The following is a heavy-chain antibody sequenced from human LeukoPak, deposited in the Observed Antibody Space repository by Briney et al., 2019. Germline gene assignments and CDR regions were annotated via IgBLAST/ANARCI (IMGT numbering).Heavy chain of an antibody. CDR2: INHSGST. CDR3: ARGYSSSWRNHFDY. Sequence: PSETLSLTCAVYGGSFSGYYWSWIRQPPGKGLGWIGEINHSGSTNYNPSLKSRVTISVDTSKNQFSLKLSSVTAADTAVYYCARGYSSSWRNHFDYWGQGTLVTVSS. J-gene: IGHJ4*02. V-gene: IGHV4-34*01. CDR1: GGSFSGYY. D-gene: IGHD6-13*01.